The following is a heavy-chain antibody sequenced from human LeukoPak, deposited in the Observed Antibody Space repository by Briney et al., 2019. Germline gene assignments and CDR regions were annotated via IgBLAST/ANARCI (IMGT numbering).Heavy chain of an antibody. Sequence: SVKVSCKASGGTFSSYAISWVRQAPGQGLEWMGGIIPIFGTANYARKFQGRVTITADESTSTAYMELSSLRSEDTAVYYCARLVYQLPSPGYFDYWGQGTLVTVSS. V-gene: IGHV1-69*13. CDR2: IIPIFGTA. D-gene: IGHD2-2*01. CDR1: GGTFSSYA. J-gene: IGHJ4*02. CDR3: ARLVYQLPSPGYFDY.